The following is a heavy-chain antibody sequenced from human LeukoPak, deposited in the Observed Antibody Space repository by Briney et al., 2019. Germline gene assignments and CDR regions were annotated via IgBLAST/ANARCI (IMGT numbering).Heavy chain of an antibody. CDR2: ITYPGGHK. Sequence: GGSLRLSCAASGFSFSSYAMHWVRQAPGKGLEWVALITYPGGHKYYADSVKGRFIISRDNSKDTLLQMDSLRGDDTAVFYCAREQMGPNGYYYGMDVWGQGTTVTVSS. CDR3: AREQMGPNGYYYGMDV. J-gene: IGHJ6*02. D-gene: IGHD2-8*01. CDR1: GFSFSSYA. V-gene: IGHV3-30-3*01.